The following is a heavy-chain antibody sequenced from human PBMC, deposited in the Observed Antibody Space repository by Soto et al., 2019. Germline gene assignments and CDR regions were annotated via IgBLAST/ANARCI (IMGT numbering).Heavy chain of an antibody. CDR3: AKDRIGQLAKFDY. V-gene: IGHV3-23*05. Sequence: GSLRLSCTASGFSFRSNDMSWVRQAPGKGLEGVSTLDKSGGSAFYADSVNGGFTISRDNSWNTLYLQMHSLRAEDTAFYYGAKDRIGQLAKFDYWGRGTLVTVSS. CDR2: LDKSGGSA. CDR1: GFSFRSND. J-gene: IGHJ4*02. D-gene: IGHD1-1*01.